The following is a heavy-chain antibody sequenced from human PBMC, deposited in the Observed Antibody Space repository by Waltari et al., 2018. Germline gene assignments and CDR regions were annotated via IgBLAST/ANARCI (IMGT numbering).Heavy chain of an antibody. J-gene: IGHJ5*02. Sequence: QMQMVESGGGVVQAGGPRRLSRGGSGWTFKNYEMQWVRQAPGKGLECVALISYHGSNKYYADSVRGRFGISRDTSKNTVDLQMDSVRHEDTAMYFCARGRSADGYITDLWGQGTLVTVSP. CDR3: ARGRSADGYITDL. D-gene: IGHD5-12*01. V-gene: IGHV3-30*09. CDR1: GWTFKNYE. CDR2: ISYHGSNK.